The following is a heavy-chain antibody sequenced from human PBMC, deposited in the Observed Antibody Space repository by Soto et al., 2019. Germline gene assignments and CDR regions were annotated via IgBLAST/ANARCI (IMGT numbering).Heavy chain of an antibody. Sequence: GGSLRLSCAASGFTFSGYAMSWVRQAPGKGLEWVSVISASGGNTYYADSVKGRFTISRDNARNTLYLQMNSLRGEDTAVYYCATAGNYRFDTWGHGTLVTVSS. CDR1: GFTFSGYA. J-gene: IGHJ4*01. D-gene: IGHD3-16*02. CDR2: ISASGGNT. CDR3: ATAGNYRFDT. V-gene: IGHV3-23*01.